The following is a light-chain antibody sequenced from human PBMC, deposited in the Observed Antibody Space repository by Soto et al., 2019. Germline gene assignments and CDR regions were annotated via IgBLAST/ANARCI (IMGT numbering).Light chain of an antibody. CDR2: AVS. V-gene: IGLV2-14*01. Sequence: QSVLTQPSSVSEAPGQSISISCTGTSDDISAYDDVSWYQQHPGKAPKLILYAVSNRPSGVSTRFSGSKSGKTASLTISGVQADDEADYYCSSYGSSDTREGFGTGTKVTVL. CDR1: SDDISAYDD. CDR3: SSYGSSDTREG. J-gene: IGLJ1*01.